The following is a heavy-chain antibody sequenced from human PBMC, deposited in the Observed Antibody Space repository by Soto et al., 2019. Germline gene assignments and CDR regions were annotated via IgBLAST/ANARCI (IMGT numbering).Heavy chain of an antibody. D-gene: IGHD6-13*01. V-gene: IGHV6-1*01. J-gene: IGHJ6*02. CDR1: GDSVSRNNSA. CDR3: ARGWGMDF. Sequence: SQTLSLTCAISGDSVSRNNSAWNWIRQSPSRGLEWLGRTYYRSKWFNDYAVSVKSRITFNPDTSKNQFSLQLNSVTPEDTTVYYCARGWGMDFWGQGITVTGFS. CDR2: TYYRSKWFN.